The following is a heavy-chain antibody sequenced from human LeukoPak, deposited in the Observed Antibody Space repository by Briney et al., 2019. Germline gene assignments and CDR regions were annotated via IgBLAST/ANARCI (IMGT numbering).Heavy chain of an antibody. D-gene: IGHD2-2*01. J-gene: IGHJ3*02. Sequence: SQTLSLTCAISGDSVSSNSAAWNWIRQSPSRGLEWLGRTYYRSKWYNDYAVSVKSRITINPDTSKNQFSPQLNSVTPEDTAVYYCARDARGDCSSTSCYPADAFDIWGQGTMVTVSS. CDR2: TYYRSKWYN. V-gene: IGHV6-1*01. CDR1: GDSVSSNSAA. CDR3: ARDARGDCSSTSCYPADAFDI.